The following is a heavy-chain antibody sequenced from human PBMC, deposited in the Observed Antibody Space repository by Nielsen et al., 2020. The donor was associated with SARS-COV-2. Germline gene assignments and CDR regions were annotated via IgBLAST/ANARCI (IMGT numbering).Heavy chain of an antibody. CDR2: IYYSGTS. CDR3: AFLTIEVDAFDI. J-gene: IGHJ3*02. D-gene: IGHD3-3*01. CDR1: GGSFSSNSYY. V-gene: IGHV4-39*01. Sequence: SETLSPTCTASGGSFSSNSYYWGWIRQPPGKGLEWIASIYYSGTSYYNPSLESRVTISVDTSKNQFSLKLRSVTAADSALYYCAFLTIEVDAFDIWGQGTLVTVSS.